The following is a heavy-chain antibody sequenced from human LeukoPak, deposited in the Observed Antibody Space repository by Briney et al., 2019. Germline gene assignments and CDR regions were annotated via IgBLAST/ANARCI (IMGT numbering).Heavy chain of an antibody. D-gene: IGHD3-3*01. Sequence: GGSLRLSCAASGFTVSSNYVSWVRQTPGKGLEWVSVIYSGGSAYYTDSVKGRFTISRDNSKNTVYLQMNSLRAEDTAVYYCARGLRTMYYFDYWGQETLVTVSS. V-gene: IGHV3-66*01. CDR3: ARGLRTMYYFDY. CDR2: IYSGGSA. J-gene: IGHJ4*02. CDR1: GFTVSSNY.